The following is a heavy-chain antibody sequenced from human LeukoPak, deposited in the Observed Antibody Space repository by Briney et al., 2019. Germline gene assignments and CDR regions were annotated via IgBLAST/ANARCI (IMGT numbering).Heavy chain of an antibody. CDR3: VRHTTSGWYQVVY. D-gene: IGHD6-19*01. V-gene: IGHV4-59*01. Sequence: PSETLSLTCTVSGGSISNYFWSWIRQPPGKGLEWIGFITYSGSTDHNPSLKSRVTISVDASKNQFSLKLTPVTAADTAVYYCVRHTTSGWYQVVYWGQGTLVTVSS. CDR2: ITYSGST. CDR1: GGSISNYF. J-gene: IGHJ4*02.